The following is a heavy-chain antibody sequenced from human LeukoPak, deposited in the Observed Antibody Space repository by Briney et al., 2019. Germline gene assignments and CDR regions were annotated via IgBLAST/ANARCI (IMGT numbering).Heavy chain of an antibody. V-gene: IGHV1-18*01. Sequence: ASVKVSCKASGYTFTSYGISWVRQAPGQGLEWMGWISAYNGNTNYAQKLQGRVTMTTDTSTSTAYMELRSLRSDDTAVYYCARDLSIVVVTAAKGGIFDPWGQGTLVTVSS. CDR1: GYTFTSYG. J-gene: IGHJ5*02. CDR3: ARDLSIVVVTAAKGGIFDP. CDR2: ISAYNGNT. D-gene: IGHD2-21*02.